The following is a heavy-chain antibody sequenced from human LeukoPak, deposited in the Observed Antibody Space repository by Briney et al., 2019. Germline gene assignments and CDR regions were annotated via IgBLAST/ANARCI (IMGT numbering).Heavy chain of an antibody. CDR1: GGTFSSYA. J-gene: IGHJ4*02. CDR3: ASCYDSSGCYLDY. CDR2: IIPIFGTA. Sequence: ASVKVSCKASGGTFSSYAISWVRQAPGQGLEWMGGIIPIFGTANYAQKFQGRVTITADESTSTAYMELSSLRSEDTAVYYCASCYDSSGCYLDYWGQGTLVTVSS. V-gene: IGHV1-69*13. D-gene: IGHD3-22*01.